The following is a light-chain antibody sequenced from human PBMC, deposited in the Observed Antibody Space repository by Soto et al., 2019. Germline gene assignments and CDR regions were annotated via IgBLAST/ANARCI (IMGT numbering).Light chain of an antibody. J-gene: IGLJ1*01. CDR1: SSDVGGYNF. Sequence: QSALTQPRSVSGSPGQSVTISCTGTSSDVGGYNFVSWYQQHPGKAPKFMIYDVTKRPSWVPDRFSGSKSGNTASLTISGLQAEDEADYYCCSYVGSYTSYVFGTGTKLTVL. V-gene: IGLV2-11*01. CDR3: CSYVGSYTSYV. CDR2: DVT.